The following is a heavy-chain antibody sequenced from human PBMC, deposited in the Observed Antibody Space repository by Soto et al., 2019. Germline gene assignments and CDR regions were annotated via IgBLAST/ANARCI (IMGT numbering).Heavy chain of an antibody. D-gene: IGHD2-8*02. CDR2: IYSGGSR. V-gene: IGHV3-53*01. Sequence: GGSLRLSCSASGFTVSNHYMTWVRQAPGRGLEWVSVIYSGGSRYYADSVKGRFAISRDHSKNTLYLQMNSLTAEDTAVYYCTRALPDFETTGHYIDYWRQGTLVTVSS. CDR3: TRALPDFETTGHYIDY. CDR1: GFTVSNHY. J-gene: IGHJ4*02.